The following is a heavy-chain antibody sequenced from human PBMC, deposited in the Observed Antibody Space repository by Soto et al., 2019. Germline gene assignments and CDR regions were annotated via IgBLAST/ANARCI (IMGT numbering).Heavy chain of an antibody. Sequence: EVQLLESGGGLVQPGGSLRLSCAASGFTFSSYAMSWVRQAPGKGLERVSAISGSGGSTYYADSVKGRFTISRDNSKNTLYLQMNRLRAEDTAVYYCAKEETNDYGDLYYFDYWGQGTLVTVSS. CDR1: GFTFSSYA. V-gene: IGHV3-23*01. CDR2: ISGSGGST. D-gene: IGHD4-17*01. J-gene: IGHJ4*02. CDR3: AKEETNDYGDLYYFDY.